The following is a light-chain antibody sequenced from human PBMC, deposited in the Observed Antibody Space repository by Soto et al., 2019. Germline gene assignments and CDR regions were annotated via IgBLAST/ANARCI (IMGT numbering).Light chain of an antibody. J-gene: IGLJ3*02. CDR1: SSDVGGYNY. V-gene: IGLV2-14*01. Sequence: QSALTQPASVSGSPGQSITISCTGTSSDVGGYNYVSWYQHHPGKAPKLMIYDVSNRPSGVSNRFSGSKSGNTASLTISGLQAEDEADYYCSSYTNCNTHVFGGGTKVTVL. CDR2: DVS. CDR3: SSYTNCNTHV.